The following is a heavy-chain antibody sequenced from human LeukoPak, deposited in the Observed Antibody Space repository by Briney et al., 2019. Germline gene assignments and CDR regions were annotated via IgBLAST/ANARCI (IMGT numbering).Heavy chain of an antibody. J-gene: IGHJ3*02. Sequence: SETLSLTCTVSGGSISSYYWGWIRQPPGKGLEWIGYIYYSGSTNYNPSLKSRVTISVDTSKNQFSLKLSSVTAADTAVYYCARDGGQTVAGPDAFDIWGQGTMVTVSS. CDR1: GGSISSYY. D-gene: IGHD6-19*01. V-gene: IGHV4-59*01. CDR3: ARDGGQTVAGPDAFDI. CDR2: IYYSGST.